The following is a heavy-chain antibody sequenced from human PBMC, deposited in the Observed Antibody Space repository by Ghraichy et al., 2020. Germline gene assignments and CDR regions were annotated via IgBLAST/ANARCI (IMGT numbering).Heavy chain of an antibody. CDR2: IKQDGSEK. CDR3: ASLLRFLEWLLFDY. D-gene: IGHD3-3*01. CDR1: GFTFSSYW. J-gene: IGHJ4*02. V-gene: IGHV3-7*02. Sequence: GGSLRLSCAASGFTFSSYWMSWVRQAPEKGLEWVANIKQDGSEKYYVDSVKGRFTISRDNAKNSLYLQMNSLRAEDTAVYYCASLLRFLEWLLFDYWGQGTLVTVSS.